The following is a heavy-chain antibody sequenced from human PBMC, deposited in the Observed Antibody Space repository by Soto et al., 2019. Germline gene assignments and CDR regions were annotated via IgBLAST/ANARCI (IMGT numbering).Heavy chain of an antibody. CDR3: AKDRRADWESYYYYAMDV. Sequence: VQSGAEVKKPGSSVKVSCKASGGTFSSFTISWVRQAPGQGLEWMGGIIPIYGTANYAQKFQGRVTITADASTRTAYMELRSLRSEDTSVYYCAKDRRADWESYYYYAMDVWGQGTTVTVSS. CDR1: GGTFSSFT. J-gene: IGHJ6*02. V-gene: IGHV1-69*01. CDR2: IIPIYGTA. D-gene: IGHD1-26*01.